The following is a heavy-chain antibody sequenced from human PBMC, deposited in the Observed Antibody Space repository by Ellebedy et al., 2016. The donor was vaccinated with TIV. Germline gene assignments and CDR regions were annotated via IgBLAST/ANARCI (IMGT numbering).Heavy chain of an antibody. V-gene: IGHV3-23*01. CDR1: GFTFSSYA. CDR3: AKELHMTTALYY. J-gene: IGHJ4*02. Sequence: GESLKISCAASGFTFSSYAMSWVRQAPGKGLEWVSSISGSGSHTYYADSVKGRFTISRDNSKNTLYLQMNSLRAEDTAVYYCAKELHMTTALYYWGQGTLVTVSS. D-gene: IGHD4-17*01. CDR2: ISGSGSHT.